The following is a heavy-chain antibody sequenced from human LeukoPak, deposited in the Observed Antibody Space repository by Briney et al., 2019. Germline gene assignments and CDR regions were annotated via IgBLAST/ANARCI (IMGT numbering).Heavy chain of an antibody. Sequence: ASVEVSCKASGYSFTDKYMHWVRQAPGQGLEWMGWINPNSGGTNYAQKFQGRVTMTTDTSMSTAYMELSRLTSDDTAVYYCARNIWFGESADAFDIWGQGTMVTVSS. CDR3: ARNIWFGESADAFDI. V-gene: IGHV1-2*02. J-gene: IGHJ3*02. CDR1: GYSFTDKY. D-gene: IGHD3-10*01. CDR2: INPNSGGT.